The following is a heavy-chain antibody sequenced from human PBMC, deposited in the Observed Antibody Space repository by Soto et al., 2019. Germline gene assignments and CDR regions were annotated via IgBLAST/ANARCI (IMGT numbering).Heavy chain of an antibody. V-gene: IGHV3-23*01. CDR2: ISGSGGST. J-gene: IGHJ4*02. CDR3: AKDQGGNFDY. CDR1: GFTFSSYA. D-gene: IGHD2-15*01. Sequence: PGGSLRPSCAPSGFTFSSYAMTWARQAPGKGLEWVSAISGSGGSTYYADSVKGRFTISRDNSKNTLYLQMNSLRAEDTAVYYCAKDQGGNFDYWGQGTLVTVSS.